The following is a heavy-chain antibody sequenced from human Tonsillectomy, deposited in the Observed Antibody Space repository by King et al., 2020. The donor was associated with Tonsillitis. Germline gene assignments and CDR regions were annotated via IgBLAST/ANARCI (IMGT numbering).Heavy chain of an antibody. D-gene: IGHD2-21*02. J-gene: IGHJ3*02. CDR1: GFTFSSYA. CDR2: ISDDGSNK. CDR3: ARDWGVGDPLVTFDI. V-gene: IGHV3-33*05. Sequence: QLVESGGGVVQPGGSLRLSCATSGFTFSSYAMHWVRQAPGKGLEWVAVISDDGSNKFYADSVKGRFTISRDNSENTLYLQVKSLRAEDTAVYYCARDWGVGDPLVTFDIWGQGTMVTVSS.